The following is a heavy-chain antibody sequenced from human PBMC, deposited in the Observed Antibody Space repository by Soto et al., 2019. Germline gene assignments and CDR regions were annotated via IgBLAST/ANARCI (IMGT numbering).Heavy chain of an antibody. CDR1: GFTFSRYG. V-gene: IGHV3-21*01. CDR3: ARDPPEGGEGNWFES. Sequence: EVQLVESGGGLVKPGGSLRLSCAASGFTFSRYGMNWLRQAPGKGLEWVASISSSTSYVYYADSVKGRFSTSRDNAKKFLYLKMYALRTENTAFFYWARDPPEGGEGNWFESGGQETLVPVSS. J-gene: IGHJ5*01. CDR2: ISSSTSYV.